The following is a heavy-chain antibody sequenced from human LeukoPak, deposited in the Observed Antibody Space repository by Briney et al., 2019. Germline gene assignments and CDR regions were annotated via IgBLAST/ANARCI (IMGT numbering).Heavy chain of an antibody. Sequence: PGGSLRLSCAASGFTFSDYYMSWIRQAPGKGLEWVSYISSSGSTVYYADSVKGRFTISRDNAKNSLYLQMNSLRAEDTAVYYCARDPEYYDFWSGYYTYGPLDYWGQGTLVTVSS. V-gene: IGHV3-11*04. CDR1: GFTFSDYY. J-gene: IGHJ4*02. D-gene: IGHD3-3*01. CDR2: ISSSGSTV. CDR3: ARDPEYYDFWSGYYTYGPLDY.